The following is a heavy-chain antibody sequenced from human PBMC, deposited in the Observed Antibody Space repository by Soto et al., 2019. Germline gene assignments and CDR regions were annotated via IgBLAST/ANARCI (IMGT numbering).Heavy chain of an antibody. D-gene: IGHD6-6*01. V-gene: IGHV1-8*01. CDR1: GYTFTNND. CDR3: AREVVETSSLWLDP. Sequence: VASVKVSCKASGYTFTNNDINWVRQAPGQGLEWIGRMNTNTNTTDSAEVFEGRVSLTWDTSISTAYMQLNSLKIDDTAVYYCAREVVETSSLWLDPWGQGTLVTVSS. CDR2: MNTNTNTT. J-gene: IGHJ5*02.